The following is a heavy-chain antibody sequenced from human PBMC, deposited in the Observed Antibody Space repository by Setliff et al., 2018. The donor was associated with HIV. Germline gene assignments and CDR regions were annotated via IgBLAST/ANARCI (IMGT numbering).Heavy chain of an antibody. Sequence: PGESLKISCAASGFSFSSNYMSWVRQAPGKGLEWVSVIYSGGSTYYADSVKGRFTISRDNSKNTLYLQMNSLRAEDTAVYYCATIVESSGYHGGNYFDFWGRGALVTVS. CDR1: GFSFSSNY. J-gene: IGHJ4*02. CDR3: ATIVESSGYHGGNYFDF. D-gene: IGHD3-22*01. V-gene: IGHV3-66*02. CDR2: IYSGGST.